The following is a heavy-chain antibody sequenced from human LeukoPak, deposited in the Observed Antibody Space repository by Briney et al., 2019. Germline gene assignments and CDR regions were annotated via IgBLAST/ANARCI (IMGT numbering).Heavy chain of an antibody. Sequence: GGSLRLSCVASGFTFSRYSMNWVRQAPGKGVDWISGINSDSSAIYYADSVKGRFTISRDNAKNSLYLQMNSLRAEDTAVYYCARSYTGYDLWGQGTLVTVSS. V-gene: IGHV3-48*01. J-gene: IGHJ4*02. CDR2: INSDSSAI. D-gene: IGHD5-12*01. CDR1: GFTFSRYS. CDR3: ARSYTGYDL.